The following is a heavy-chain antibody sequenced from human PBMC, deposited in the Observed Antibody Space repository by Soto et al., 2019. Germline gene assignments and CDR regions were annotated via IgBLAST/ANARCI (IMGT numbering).Heavy chain of an antibody. CDR3: AKNQERDITRVIDF. V-gene: IGHV3-23*01. CDR2: MGVSSSTT. Sequence: SGGSVRLSCATSGLPFSNYAMSLVRQSPGGGLEWVSSMGVSSSTTYYADSVRGRLTISRDVSKNTLYLQMSSLRAEDTALYYCAKNQERDITRVIDFWGQGTLATVSS. J-gene: IGHJ4*02. D-gene: IGHD3-16*02. CDR1: GLPFSNYA.